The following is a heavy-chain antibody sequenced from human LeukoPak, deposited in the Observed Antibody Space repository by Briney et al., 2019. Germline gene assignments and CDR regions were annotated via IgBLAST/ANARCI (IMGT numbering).Heavy chain of an antibody. Sequence: SETLSLTCTVSDYSISSGYYWGWIRQPPGKGLEWIGSMYYSGSTYYNPSLKSRVTISVDTSKNQFSLRLSSVTAADTAVYYWARHVSVAVTNFFDYWGQGTLVTVSS. CDR3: ARHVSVAVTNFFDY. V-gene: IGHV4-38-2*02. D-gene: IGHD6-19*01. J-gene: IGHJ4*02. CDR1: DYSISSGYY. CDR2: MYYSGST.